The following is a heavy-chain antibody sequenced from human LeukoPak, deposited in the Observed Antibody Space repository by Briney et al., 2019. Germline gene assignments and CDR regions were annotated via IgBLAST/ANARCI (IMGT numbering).Heavy chain of an antibody. CDR1: GGSISNYY. CDR3: ARFGITVVRGGKYYFDY. V-gene: IGHV4-59*08. J-gene: IGHJ4*02. CDR2: IYYSGAT. D-gene: IGHD3-10*01. Sequence: SETLSLTCTVSGGSISNYYWSWIRRPPGKGLEWIGHIYYSGATKYNPSLKSRITISVDTSKNQFSLMLSSVTAADTAVYYCARFGITVVRGGKYYFDYWGQGTLVTVSS.